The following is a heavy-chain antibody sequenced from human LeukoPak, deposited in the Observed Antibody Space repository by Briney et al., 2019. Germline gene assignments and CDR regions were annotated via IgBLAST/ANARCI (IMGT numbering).Heavy chain of an antibody. CDR3: AKGLVVAATITRGYMDV. CDR1: GFTFSSYA. D-gene: IGHD2-15*01. Sequence: GGSLRLSCAASGFTFSSYAMSWVRQAPGKGLEWVSAISGSGGSTYYADSVKGRFTISRDNSKNTLYLQMNSLRAEDTAVYYCAKGLVVAATITRGYMDVWGKGTTVTVSS. J-gene: IGHJ6*03. V-gene: IGHV3-23*01. CDR2: ISGSGGST.